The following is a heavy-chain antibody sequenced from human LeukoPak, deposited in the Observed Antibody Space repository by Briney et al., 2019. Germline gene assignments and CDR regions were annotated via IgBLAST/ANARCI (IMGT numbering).Heavy chain of an antibody. D-gene: IGHD6-13*01. J-gene: IGHJ4*02. CDR1: GFTFSNYG. CDR2: IRYDGSNK. CDR3: AKDISGSWSIDY. V-gene: IGHV3-30*02. Sequence: GGTLRLSCAASGFTFSNYGMSWVRQAPGKGLEWVAFIRYDGSNKYYADSVKGRFTISRDNSKNTLYLQMNSLRAEDTAVYYCAKDISGSWSIDYWGQGTLVTVSS.